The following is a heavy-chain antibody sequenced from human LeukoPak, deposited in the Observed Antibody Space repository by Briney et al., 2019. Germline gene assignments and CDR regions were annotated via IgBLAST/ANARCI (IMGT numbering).Heavy chain of an antibody. J-gene: IGHJ6*03. CDR2: IY. V-gene: IGHV4-31*03. CDR1: GGSISSGGYY. CDR3: ARRAYAYYYYYMDV. Sequence: SETLSLTCTVSGGSISSGGYYWSWIRQHSGKGLEWIGYIYYYNPSLKSRVTISVDTSKNQFSLKLSSVTAADTAVYYCARRAYAYYYYYMDVWGKGTTVTVSS. D-gene: IGHD3-16*01.